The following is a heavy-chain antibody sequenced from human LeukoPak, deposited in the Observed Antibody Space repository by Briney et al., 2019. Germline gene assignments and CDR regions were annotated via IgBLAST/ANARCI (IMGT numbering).Heavy chain of an antibody. D-gene: IGHD3-9*01. J-gene: IGHJ4*02. CDR1: GFTFSSYS. CDR2: ISSSSSYI. Sequence: GGSLRLSCAASGFTFSSYSMNWVRQAPGKGLEWVSSISSSSSYIYYADSVKGRFTISRDNAKKSLYLQMNSLRAEDTAVYYCARVTTYDILTGYSDYWGREPWSPSPQ. V-gene: IGHV3-21*01. CDR3: ARVTTYDILTGYSDY.